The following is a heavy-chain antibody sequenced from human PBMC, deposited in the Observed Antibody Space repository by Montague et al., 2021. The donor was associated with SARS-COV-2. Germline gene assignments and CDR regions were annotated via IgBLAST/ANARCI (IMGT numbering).Heavy chain of an antibody. CDR1: GGSISSGGHY. J-gene: IGHJ5*01. D-gene: IGHD3-22*01. CDR2: LYYSGST. Sequence: TLSLTCTVSGGSISSGGHYWSWIRQHPGKGLEWIGYLYYSGSTYYNPSLKSRVTISVDTSKNQFSLKLSSVTAADTAVYYCARATRSIVVLNWFDSWGQGTLVTVSS. V-gene: IGHV4-31*03. CDR3: ARATRSIVVLNWFDS.